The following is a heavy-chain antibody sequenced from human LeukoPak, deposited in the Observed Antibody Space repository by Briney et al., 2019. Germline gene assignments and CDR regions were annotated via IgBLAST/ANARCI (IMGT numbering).Heavy chain of an antibody. Sequence: PGGSLRLSCAASGFTFSSCGMHWVRQAPGKGLEWVAFMRSDGSNKQYAESVKGRFTISRDNSKNTLYLQMNSLRAEDTAVYYCAKSNDYSNKLPFDYWGQGTLVTVSS. J-gene: IGHJ4*02. CDR1: GFTFSSCG. D-gene: IGHD4-11*01. V-gene: IGHV3-30*02. CDR3: AKSNDYSNKLPFDY. CDR2: MRSDGSNK.